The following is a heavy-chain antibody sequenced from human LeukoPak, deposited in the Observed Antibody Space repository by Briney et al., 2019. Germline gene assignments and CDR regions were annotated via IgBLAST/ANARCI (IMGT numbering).Heavy chain of an antibody. J-gene: IGHJ4*02. D-gene: IGHD4/OR15-4a*01. CDR2: IYDSGST. CDR1: GGAISSGGYY. CDR3: PRTASTSLN. Sequence: SETLCLTCTVSGGAISSGGYYWSCSRPHPGKGLEWSGYIYDSGSTYYNPSLNSRVTISVDTPKNQFSLKLSSVTAADTAVYYCPRTASTSLNSGQKTLVTVSS. V-gene: IGHV4-31*03.